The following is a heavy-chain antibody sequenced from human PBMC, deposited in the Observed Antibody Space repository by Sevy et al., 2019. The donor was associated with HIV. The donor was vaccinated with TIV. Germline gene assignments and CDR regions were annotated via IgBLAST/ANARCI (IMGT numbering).Heavy chain of an antibody. J-gene: IGHJ2*01. CDR2: LYSTGST. CDR3: ATPRASGWYEGTGGYFDV. V-gene: IGHV4-39*01. D-gene: IGHD6-19*01. CDR1: GGSISSSSYY. Sequence: SETLSLICTVSGGSISSSSYYWGWVRQPPGKGLEWIGSLYSTGSTSYNPSLRSQVTVSADTSKNQFSLKLDSVSDADTAVYYSATPRASGWYEGTGGYFDVWGRGTLVTVSS.